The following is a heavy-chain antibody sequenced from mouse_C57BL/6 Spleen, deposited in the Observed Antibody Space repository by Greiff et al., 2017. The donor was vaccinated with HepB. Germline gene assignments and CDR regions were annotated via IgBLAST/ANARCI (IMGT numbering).Heavy chain of an antibody. D-gene: IGHD3-2*02. CDR2: IYPRSGNT. Sequence: QVTLKVSGAELARPGASVKLSCKASGYTFTSYGISWVKQRTGQGLEWIGEIYPRSGNTYYNEKFKGKATLTADKSSSTAYMELRSLTSEDSAVYFCARHTAQATDGSDYWGQGTTLTVSS. CDR3: ARHTAQATDGSDY. J-gene: IGHJ2*01. CDR1: GYTFTSYG. V-gene: IGHV1-81*01.